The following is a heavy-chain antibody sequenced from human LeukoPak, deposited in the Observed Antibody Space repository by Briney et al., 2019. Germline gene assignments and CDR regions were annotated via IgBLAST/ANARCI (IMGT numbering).Heavy chain of an antibody. CDR2: IKQDGSEK. D-gene: IGHD3-3*01. J-gene: IGHJ6*03. CDR1: GFTFTSYW. Sequence: GGSLRLSCAASGFTFTSYWMTWVRQAPGKGLEWVANIKQDGSEKYYVDSVKGRFTISRDNAKNSLYLQMNSLRAEDTAVYYCAREPDFYYMDVWGKGTTVTVSS. CDR3: AREPDFYYMDV. V-gene: IGHV3-7*01.